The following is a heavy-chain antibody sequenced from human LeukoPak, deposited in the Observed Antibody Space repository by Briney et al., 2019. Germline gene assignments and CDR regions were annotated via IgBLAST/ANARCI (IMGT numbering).Heavy chain of an antibody. V-gene: IGHV1-2*02. CDR1: GYTFTGYY. CDR3: AREGAPQLTSYFDH. D-gene: IGHD1-1*01. Sequence: ASVNVTCKASGYTFTGYYIRWVRQAPGQGLEWMGWINPNTGGTNFAQRFQGRVTMTRDTSINTAYMELSSLRSDDTAMYYCAREGAPQLTSYFDHWGQGTLVTVSS. CDR2: INPNTGGT. J-gene: IGHJ4*02.